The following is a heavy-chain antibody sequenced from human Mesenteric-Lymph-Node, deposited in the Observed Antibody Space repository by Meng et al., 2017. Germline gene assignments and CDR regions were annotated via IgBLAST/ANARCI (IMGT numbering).Heavy chain of an antibody. V-gene: IGHV4-34*01. CDR3: ARVVGRITIFLFDP. CDR2: INHSGST. Sequence: SDTLSLTCAVYGGSFSGYYWSWIRQPPGKGLEWIGEINHSGSTNYNPSLKSRVTISVDTSKNQFSLKLSSVTAADTAVYYCARVVGRITIFLFDPWGQGTLVTVSS. J-gene: IGHJ5*02. D-gene: IGHD3-9*01. CDR1: GGSFSGYY.